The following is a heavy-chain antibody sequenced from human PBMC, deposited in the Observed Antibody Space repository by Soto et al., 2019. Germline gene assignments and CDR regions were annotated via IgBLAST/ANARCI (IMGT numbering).Heavy chain of an antibody. CDR3: ARDLKDGSGTDHSVGLGY. CDR2: IYYSGST. V-gene: IGHV4-31*03. CDR1: GGSISSGGYY. Sequence: QVQLQESGPGLVKPSKTLSLTCTVSGGSISSGGYYWSWIRQHPGKGLEWIGYIYYSGSTYYNPSLKSRVTISVDTSKNQFSLKLSSVTAADTAVYYCARDLKDGSGTDHSVGLGYWGQGTLVTVSS. D-gene: IGHD3-10*01. J-gene: IGHJ4*02.